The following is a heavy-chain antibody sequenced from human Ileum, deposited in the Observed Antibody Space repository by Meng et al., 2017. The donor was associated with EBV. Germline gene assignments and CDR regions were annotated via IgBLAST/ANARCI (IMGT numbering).Heavy chain of an antibody. D-gene: IGHD6-19*01. CDR3: ARDKIAVAGITGDY. V-gene: IGHV7-4-1*01. CDR2: ININTGNP. Sequence: VERVQYGSDLKKPGDSVKVSCQAAGYTFTSSSMNWVRHAPGQGLEWMGWININTGNPTYAQGFTGRFVFSLDTSVSTAYLQIDSLKAEDTAVYYCARDKIAVAGITGDYWGQGTLVTVSS. J-gene: IGHJ4*02. CDR1: GYTFTSSS.